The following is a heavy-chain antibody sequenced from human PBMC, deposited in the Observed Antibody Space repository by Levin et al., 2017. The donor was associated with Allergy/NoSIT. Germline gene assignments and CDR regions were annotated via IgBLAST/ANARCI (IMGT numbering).Heavy chain of an antibody. D-gene: IGHD2-2*02. CDR3: VRGSSCCNNNWFDP. Sequence: PVASVKVSCEASGDTFTTYAIHWVRQAPGQRPEWLGWINAANGNTKYSQKFQDRVTITRDTSASTAHMELSRLRSEDTAVYYCVRGSSCCNNNWFDPWGQGTLVTVSS. J-gene: IGHJ5*02. CDR2: INAANGNT. V-gene: IGHV1-3*01. CDR1: GDTFTTYA.